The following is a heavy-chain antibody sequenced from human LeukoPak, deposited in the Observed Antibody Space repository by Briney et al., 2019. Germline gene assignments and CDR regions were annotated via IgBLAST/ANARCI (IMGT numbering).Heavy chain of an antibody. Sequence: SETLSLTCPFSCGPISCYYWSWIRQPPGKGLGGIGYIYYSWSTNYNPSLKSRVPISVDTSKNQFSLKLSSVTAADTAVYYCARRSSAYYYASSGYYVKPYYYYYYMAVWGKGTTVTVSS. CDR3: ARRSSAYYYASSGYYVKPYYYYYYMAV. J-gene: IGHJ6*03. D-gene: IGHD3-22*01. CDR1: CGPISCYY. CDR2: IYYSWST. V-gene: IGHV4-59*12.